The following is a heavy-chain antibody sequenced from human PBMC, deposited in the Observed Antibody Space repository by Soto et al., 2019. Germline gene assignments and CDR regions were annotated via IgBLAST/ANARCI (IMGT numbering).Heavy chain of an antibody. CDR1: GGSTTSDY. CDR3: VRDLNGSGDY. Sequence: SETLSLTFTVSGGSTTSDYWNWIRQHPGKGLEWLGYIFHSLGAKYNPSLGSRGTISLDTSKNQLSLSLRSVTAADTAIYFCVRDLNGSGDYWGQGTLVTVSS. J-gene: IGHJ4*02. D-gene: IGHD3-10*01. V-gene: IGHV4-59*01. CDR2: IFHSLGA.